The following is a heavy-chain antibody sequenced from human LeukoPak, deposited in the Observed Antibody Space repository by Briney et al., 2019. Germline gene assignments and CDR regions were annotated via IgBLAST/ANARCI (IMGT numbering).Heavy chain of an antibody. Sequence: SETLSLTCTVPGAFISSYYWSWIRQPAGKGLEWIGRIYTSGSTNYNPSLKSRVTMSVDTSKTQFSLKLTSVTAADTAVYYCARGSKRVDYWGQGTLVTVSS. J-gene: IGHJ4*02. CDR2: IYTSGST. V-gene: IGHV4-4*07. CDR1: GAFISSYY. CDR3: ARGSKRVDY.